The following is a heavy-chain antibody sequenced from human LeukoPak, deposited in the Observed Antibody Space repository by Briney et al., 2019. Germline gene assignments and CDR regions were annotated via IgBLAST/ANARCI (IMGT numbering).Heavy chain of an antibody. CDR2: IIPVSGTP. J-gene: IGHJ3*02. D-gene: IGHD2-21*02. CDR3: ASVTNHYYSGDFMVNAFDI. Sequence: GASVKVSCKASGGTFHSYAVSWVRQAPGQGLEWVGGIIPVSGTPNYAQKFQGRVTITADESTTTLYMELSSLRSEDMAVYYCASVTNHYYSGDFMVNAFDIWGQGTMVTVSS. V-gene: IGHV1-69*13. CDR1: GGTFHSYA.